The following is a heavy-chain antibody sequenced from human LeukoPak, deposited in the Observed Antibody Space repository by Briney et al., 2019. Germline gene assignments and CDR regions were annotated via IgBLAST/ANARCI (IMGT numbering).Heavy chain of an antibody. Sequence: GGSLRLSCAASGFTFSSYAMHWVRQAPGKGLEWVAVISYDGSNKYYADSVKGRFTISRDNSKNTLYLQMNSLRAEDTAVYYCARESRSYGDLSRYFDYWGQGPWSPSPQ. CDR1: GFTFSSYA. CDR3: ARESRSYGDLSRYFDY. CDR2: ISYDGSNK. V-gene: IGHV3-30*04. J-gene: IGHJ4*02. D-gene: IGHD4-17*01.